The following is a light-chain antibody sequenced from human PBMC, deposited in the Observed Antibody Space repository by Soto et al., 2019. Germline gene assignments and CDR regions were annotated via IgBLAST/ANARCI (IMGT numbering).Light chain of an antibody. CDR1: SRDVGGYNY. V-gene: IGLV2-14*01. CDR2: DVR. CDR3: SSYTTISTYV. Sequence: QSALTQPASVSGSPGQSITISCTGTSRDVGGYNYVSWYQQHPGKAPKLMIYDVRNRPSGVSNRFSGSKSVNTASLTISGLQAEDEADYYCSSYTTISTYVFGTGTKVXVL. J-gene: IGLJ1*01.